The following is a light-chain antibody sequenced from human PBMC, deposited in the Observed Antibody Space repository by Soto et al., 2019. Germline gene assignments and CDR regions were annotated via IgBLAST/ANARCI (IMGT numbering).Light chain of an antibody. CDR3: QQYHTFSIA. J-gene: IGKJ5*01. V-gene: IGKV1-9*01. CDR2: AAS. CDR1: QGISSF. Sequence: IQLTQTPSSLSASVGDRVTITCRASQGISSFLAWYQQKPGKAPKLLIYAASSLQSGVPSRFSGSGSGTDFTLTISGLQPDDFATYYCQQYHTFSIAFGQGTRLEIK.